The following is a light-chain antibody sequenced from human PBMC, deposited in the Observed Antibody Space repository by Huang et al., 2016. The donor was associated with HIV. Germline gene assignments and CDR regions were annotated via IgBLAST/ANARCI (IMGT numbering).Light chain of an antibody. CDR3: QQYDNFST. CDR2: KAS. Sequence: DIQMTQSPSTLSASVGDRVTITCRASQGISDWLAWYQQKPGKAPKLLIYKASNLEYGVPSRVSGSGSGTEFTLTISSLQPDDFATYYCQQYDNFSTFAQGTKLEIQ. J-gene: IGKJ2*01. CDR1: QGISDW. V-gene: IGKV1-5*03.